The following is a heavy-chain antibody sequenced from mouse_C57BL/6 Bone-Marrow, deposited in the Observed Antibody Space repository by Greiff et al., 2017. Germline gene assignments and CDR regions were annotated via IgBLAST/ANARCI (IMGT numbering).Heavy chain of an antibody. CDR2: ISYDGSN. D-gene: IGHD3-1*01. CDR3: ARDGQLAY. CDR1: GYSITSGYY. Sequence: EVKLQESGPGLVKPSQSLSLTCSVTGYSITSGYYWNWIRQFPGNKLEWMGYISYDGSNNYNPNLKNRISITCDTSTNQFFLKLNTVTTEDTATYYCARDGQLAYWGQGTLVTVSA. V-gene: IGHV3-6*01. J-gene: IGHJ3*01.